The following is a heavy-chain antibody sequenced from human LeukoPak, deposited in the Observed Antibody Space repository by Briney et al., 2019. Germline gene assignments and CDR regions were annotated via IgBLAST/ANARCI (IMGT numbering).Heavy chain of an antibody. J-gene: IGHJ5*02. CDR1: GGTFSSYA. Sequence: SVKVSCKASGGTFSSYAISWVRQAPGQGLEWMGGIIPIFGTANYAQKFQGRVTIPADESTSTAYMELSSLRSEDTAVYYCARAPGVGGDYVHWFDPWGQGTLVTVSS. V-gene: IGHV1-69*01. CDR2: IIPIFGTA. D-gene: IGHD4-17*01. CDR3: ARAPGVGGDYVHWFDP.